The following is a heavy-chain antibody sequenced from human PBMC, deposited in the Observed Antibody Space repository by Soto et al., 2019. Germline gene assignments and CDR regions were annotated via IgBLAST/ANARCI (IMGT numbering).Heavy chain of an antibody. J-gene: IGHJ4*02. Sequence: PSETLSLTCTVSGGSISSSSYYWGWIRQPPGKGLEWIGSIYYSGSTYYNPSLKSRVTISVDTSKNQFSLKLSSVTAADTAVYYCARHEQRAFNFDYWGQGTLVTVSS. D-gene: IGHD3-3*02. CDR2: IYYSGST. CDR1: GGSISSSSYY. CDR3: ARHEQRAFNFDY. V-gene: IGHV4-39*01.